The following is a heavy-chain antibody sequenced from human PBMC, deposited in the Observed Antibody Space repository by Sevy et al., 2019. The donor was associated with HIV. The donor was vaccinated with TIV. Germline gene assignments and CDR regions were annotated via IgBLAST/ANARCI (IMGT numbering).Heavy chain of an antibody. D-gene: IGHD1-26*01. CDR2: IKTDGSDT. V-gene: IGHV3-74*01. Sequence: GESLKISCAASGFTFSSYWMHWVRQAPGKGLVWVSRIKTDGSDTSYADSVKGQFTISRDNTKNTLYLQMNSLRAEDTAVYYCARRPTDQSGSYWFDPWGQGTLVTVSS. CDR1: GFTFSSYW. J-gene: IGHJ5*02. CDR3: ARRPTDQSGSYWFDP.